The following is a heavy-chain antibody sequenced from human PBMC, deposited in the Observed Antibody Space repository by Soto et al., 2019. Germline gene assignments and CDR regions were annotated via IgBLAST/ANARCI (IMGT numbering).Heavy chain of an antibody. CDR2: ISYDGGNK. V-gene: IGHV3-30-3*01. CDR1: GFTFSSYA. D-gene: IGHD3-3*01. CDR3: GPLGNFGVVMGH. J-gene: IGHJ4*02. Sequence: QVQLVESGGGVVQPGRSLKLSCAASGFTFSSYAIHWVRQAPGKGLEWVAVISYDGGNKYYADSVKGRFTISRDNSKNTLYLQMNSLRAEDTAVYYCGPLGNFGVVMGHWGQGTPVTVSS.